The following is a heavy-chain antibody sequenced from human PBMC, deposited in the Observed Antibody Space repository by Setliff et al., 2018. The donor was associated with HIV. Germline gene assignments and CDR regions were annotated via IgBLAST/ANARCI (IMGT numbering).Heavy chain of an antibody. D-gene: IGHD5-18*01. CDR3: ARDDSNGNTDAFDI. V-gene: IGHV3-30*02. J-gene: IGHJ3*02. CDR1: GFTFSSYG. Sequence: PGGSLRLSCAASGFTFSSYGMHWVRQAPGKGLEWVAFIRYDGSNKYYADSVKGRFTISRDNPKNSLYLQMTSLRAEDTAVYYCARDDSNGNTDAFDIWGQGTTVTVSS. CDR2: IRYDGSNK.